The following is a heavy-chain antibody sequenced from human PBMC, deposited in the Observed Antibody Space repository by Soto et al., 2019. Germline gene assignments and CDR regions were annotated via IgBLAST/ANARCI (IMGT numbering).Heavy chain of an antibody. V-gene: IGHV1-45*02. CDR3: ASLGVVAATRGDAFDI. Sequence: GASVKVSCKASGYTFTYRYLHWVRQAPGQALEWMGWITPFNGNTNYAQKFQDRVTITRDRSMSTAYMELSSLRSEDTAMYYCASLGVVAATRGDAFDIWGQGTMVTVSS. D-gene: IGHD2-15*01. CDR1: GYTFTYRY. CDR2: ITPFNGNT. J-gene: IGHJ3*02.